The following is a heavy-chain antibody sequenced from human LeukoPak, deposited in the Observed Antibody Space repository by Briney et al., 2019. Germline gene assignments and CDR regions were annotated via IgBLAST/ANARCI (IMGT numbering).Heavy chain of an antibody. CDR3: AKSLLTTATGTGRAFDI. D-gene: IGHD1-1*01. CDR2: ISAGGDGT. J-gene: IGHJ3*02. Sequence: WIRQAPGKGLEWVSGISAGGDGTYHADPVKGRFTISRDNSKNTLYLQMNSLRAEDTAEYYCAKSLLTTATGTGRAFDIWGQGTMVTVSS. V-gene: IGHV3-23*01.